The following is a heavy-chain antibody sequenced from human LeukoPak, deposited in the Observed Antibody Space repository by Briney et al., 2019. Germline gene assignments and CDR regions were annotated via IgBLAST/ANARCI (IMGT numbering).Heavy chain of an antibody. J-gene: IGHJ4*02. CDR1: GFTFSSYS. Sequence: GGSLRLSCAASGFTFSSYSMNWVRQAPGKGLEWVSSISSSSSYIYYADSVKGRFTISRDNAKNSLYLQMNSLRAEDTAVYYCARVSEQYTYSSSRGYFDYWGQGTLVTVSS. V-gene: IGHV3-21*01. D-gene: IGHD6-13*01. CDR2: ISSSSSYI. CDR3: ARVSEQYTYSSSRGYFDY.